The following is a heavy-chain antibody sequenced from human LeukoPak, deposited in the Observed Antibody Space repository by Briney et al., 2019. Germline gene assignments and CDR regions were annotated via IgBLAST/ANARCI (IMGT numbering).Heavy chain of an antibody. CDR3: ARVGRDYGAYFDY. Sequence: SQTLSLTCTVSGGSISSGGYYWSWIRQHPGKGLEWIGYIYYSGSTYYNPSLKSRVTISVDTSKNQFSLKLSSVTAADTAVYYCARVGRDYGAYFDYWGQGTLVTVSS. D-gene: IGHD4-17*01. CDR2: IYYSGST. V-gene: IGHV4-31*03. CDR1: GGSISSGGYY. J-gene: IGHJ4*02.